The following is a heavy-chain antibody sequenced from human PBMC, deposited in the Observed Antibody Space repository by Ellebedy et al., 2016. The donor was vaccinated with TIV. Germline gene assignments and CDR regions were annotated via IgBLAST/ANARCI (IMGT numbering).Heavy chain of an antibody. CDR2: MSAYSGNT. CDR3: ARGGGGGVDY. Sequence: AASVKVSCKASGYTFTGYYMHWVRQAPGQGLEWMGWMSAYSGNTGYAQRFQGRVSITWNTSISTAYMELSSLRSQDTAVYYCARGGGGGVDYWGQGILVTVSS. V-gene: IGHV1-8*03. J-gene: IGHJ4*02. D-gene: IGHD4-23*01. CDR1: GYTFTGYY.